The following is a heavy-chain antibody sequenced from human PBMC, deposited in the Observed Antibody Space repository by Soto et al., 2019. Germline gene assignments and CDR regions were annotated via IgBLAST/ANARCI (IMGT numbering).Heavy chain of an antibody. CDR3: ARGLSIAARPGGNY. CDR2: ISSSSSYI. D-gene: IGHD6-6*01. Sequence: EVQLVESGGGLVKPGGSLRLSCAASGFTFSSYSMNWVRQAPGKGLEWVSSISSSSSYIYYADSVKGRFTISRDNAKNSLYLQMNSLRAEDTAVYYCARGLSIAARPGGNYWGQGTLVTVSS. J-gene: IGHJ4*02. CDR1: GFTFSSYS. V-gene: IGHV3-21*01.